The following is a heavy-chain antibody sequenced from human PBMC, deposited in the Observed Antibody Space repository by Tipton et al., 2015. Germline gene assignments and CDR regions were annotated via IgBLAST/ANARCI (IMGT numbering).Heavy chain of an antibody. J-gene: IGHJ4*02. CDR2: IYYSGST. Sequence: TLSLTCTVSGGSINNNYWSWIRQPPGKGLDWIGYIYYSGSTNYNPSLKSRVSISVDTSKNQFSLTLNSVTAADTAVYYCACQDYDSLTRDYQTVDYWGQGTLVTVSS. V-gene: IGHV4-59*01. CDR3: ACQDYDSLTRDYQTVDY. CDR1: GGSINNNY. D-gene: IGHD3-9*01.